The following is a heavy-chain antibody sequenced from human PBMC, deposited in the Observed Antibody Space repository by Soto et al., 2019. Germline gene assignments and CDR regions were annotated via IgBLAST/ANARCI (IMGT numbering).Heavy chain of an antibody. CDR3: ARSRVYSFIITIFGVVTRYDNWFDP. D-gene: IGHD3-3*01. CDR2: IIPVFRTT. J-gene: IGHJ5*02. V-gene: IGHV1-69*13. CDR1: GGNFSRYA. Sequence: GASVKVSCKASGGNFSRYAISWLRQAPGQGLEWMGGIIPVFRTTNYEQKLQGRVTITADGSTSTAYMELSSLTSADTAVYYCARSRVYSFIITIFGVVTRYDNWFDPWGQGTLVTVSS.